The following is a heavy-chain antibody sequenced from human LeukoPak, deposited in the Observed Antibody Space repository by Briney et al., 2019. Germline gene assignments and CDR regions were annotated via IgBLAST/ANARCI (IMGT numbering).Heavy chain of an antibody. J-gene: IGHJ4*02. Sequence: HPGGSLRLSCAASGFTYSSYWMSWVRQPPGKGLEWVANIKLDGSEKYYVDSVKGRFTISRDNAKNSLYLQMNSLRAEDTAVYYCARGPAYYYDSSGYCDYWGQGTLVTVSS. CDR2: IKLDGSEK. CDR3: ARGPAYYYDSSGYCDY. CDR1: GFTYSSYW. D-gene: IGHD3-22*01. V-gene: IGHV3-7*01.